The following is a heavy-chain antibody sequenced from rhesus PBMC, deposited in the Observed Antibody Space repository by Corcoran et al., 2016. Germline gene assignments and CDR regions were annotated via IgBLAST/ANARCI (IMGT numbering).Heavy chain of an antibody. V-gene: IGHV4-76*01. CDR2: IYGSSGST. CDR3: ARSTSIVLVLPNDWYFDL. Sequence: QVQLQESGPGVVKPSATLSLTCAVSGGSISSGYDWSWIRQPPGMGLEWFGYIYGSSGSTNYNPSLKNRVTISKDASKNQFSLKLSSVTAADTAVYYCARSTSIVLVLPNDWYFDLWGPGTPITISS. D-gene: IGHD2-2*01. J-gene: IGHJ2*01. CDR1: GGSISSGYD.